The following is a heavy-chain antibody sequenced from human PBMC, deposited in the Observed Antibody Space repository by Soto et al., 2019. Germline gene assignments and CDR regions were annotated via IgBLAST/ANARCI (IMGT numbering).Heavy chain of an antibody. V-gene: IGHV2-5*02. Sequence: ESGPTLVKPTQTLTLTCTFSGFSFTTSGVGVGWVRQPPGKALEWLALLYWDDDKRYSSSLKSRLTISKDTSKNQVVLTMTNMDPVDTATYYCAHRPGEGNGRASYYGMDVWGQGTTVTVSS. D-gene: IGHD1-26*01. CDR2: LYWDDDK. J-gene: IGHJ6*02. CDR3: AHRPGEGNGRASYYGMDV. CDR1: GFSFTTSGVG.